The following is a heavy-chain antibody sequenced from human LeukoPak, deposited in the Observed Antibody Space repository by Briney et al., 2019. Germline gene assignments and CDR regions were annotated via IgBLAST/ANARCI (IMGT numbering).Heavy chain of an antibody. CDR2: IYSGGST. J-gene: IGHJ4*02. CDR3: ARLRYFDWLPDY. V-gene: IGHV3-66*01. D-gene: IGHD3-9*01. CDR1: GFTVSSNY. Sequence: GGSLRLSCAASGFTVSSNYMSWVRQAPGKGLEWVSVIYSGGSTYYADSVKGRFTFSRDNSKNTLYLQMNSLRAEDTAVYYCARLRYFDWLPDYWGQGTLVTVSS.